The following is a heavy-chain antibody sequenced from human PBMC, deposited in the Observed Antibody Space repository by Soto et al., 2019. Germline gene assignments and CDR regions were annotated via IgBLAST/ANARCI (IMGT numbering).Heavy chain of an antibody. D-gene: IGHD3-22*01. CDR2: IYYAGTT. V-gene: IGHV4-59*08. CDR1: GGSLSGYY. J-gene: IGHJ4*02. CDR3: TRLGGYYQALDS. Sequence: TLSLTCSVSGGSLSGYYWTWTRQPPGKGLEWIGYIYYAGTTTYNPSLKNRVTISLDTPKNQFSLKMDSVTAADTAVYYCTRLGGYYQALDSWGQGVLVTVYS.